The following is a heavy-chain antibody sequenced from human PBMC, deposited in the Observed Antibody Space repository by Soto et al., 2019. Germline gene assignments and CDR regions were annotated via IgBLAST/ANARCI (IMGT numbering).Heavy chain of an antibody. D-gene: IGHD6-19*01. Sequence: SQTLSLTCAISGDSVSSNSAAWNWIRQSPSRGLEWLGRTYYRSKWYNDYAVSVKSRITINPDTSKNQFSLQLNSVTPEDTAVYYCARNRFGYSSGWYWDNWFDPWGQGTLVTVSS. V-gene: IGHV6-1*01. CDR2: TYYRSKWYN. J-gene: IGHJ5*02. CDR3: ARNRFGYSSGWYWDNWFDP. CDR1: GDSVSSNSAA.